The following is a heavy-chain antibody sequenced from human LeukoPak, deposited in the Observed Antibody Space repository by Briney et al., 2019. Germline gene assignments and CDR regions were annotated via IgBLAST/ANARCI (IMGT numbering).Heavy chain of an antibody. D-gene: IGHD5-12*01. J-gene: IGHJ4*02. CDR2: IWYDGSNK. V-gene: IGHV3-33*01. CDR3: ARAVATALFDY. Sequence: PGRSLRLSCAASGFTFSSYGMHWVRQAPGKGLEWVAVIWYDGSNKYYADSVKGRFTISRDNAKNSLYLQMNSLRAEDTAVYYCARAVATALFDYWGQGTLVTVSS. CDR1: GFTFSSYG.